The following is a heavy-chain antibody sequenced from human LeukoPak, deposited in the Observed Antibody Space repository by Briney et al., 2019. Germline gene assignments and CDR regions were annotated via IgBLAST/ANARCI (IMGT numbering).Heavy chain of an antibody. Sequence: SETLSLTCTVSGGSISSYYWSWIRQPPGKGLEWIGYIYYSGSTNYNPSLKSRVTISVDTSKNQFSLKLSSVTAAGTAVYYCARDRRTVVTPRGPPLAFDIWGQGTMVTVPS. CDR2: IYYSGST. V-gene: IGHV4-59*01. CDR1: GGSISSYY. CDR3: ARDRRTVVTPRGPPLAFDI. D-gene: IGHD4-23*01. J-gene: IGHJ3*02.